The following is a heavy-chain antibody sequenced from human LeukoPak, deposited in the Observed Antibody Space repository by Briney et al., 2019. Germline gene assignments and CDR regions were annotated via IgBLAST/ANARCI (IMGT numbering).Heavy chain of an antibody. J-gene: IGHJ6*02. CDR3: ATYTHWVAGDV. V-gene: IGHV3-21*01. CDR1: GFTFSSYS. D-gene: IGHD3-16*01. CDR2: ISSSSSYI. Sequence: GGSLRLSCAASGFTFSSYSMNWVRQASGKGLEWVSSISSSSSYIYYADSVKGRFTISRDNAKNSQYLQTNSLRAEDTAVYYCATYTHWVAGDVWGQGTTVTVSS.